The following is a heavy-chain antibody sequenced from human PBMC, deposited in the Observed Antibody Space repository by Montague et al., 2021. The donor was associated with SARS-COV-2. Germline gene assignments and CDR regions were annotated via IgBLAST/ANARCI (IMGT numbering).Heavy chain of an antibody. V-gene: IGHV4-39*01. CDR1: GGSISSSSCY. D-gene: IGHD5-12*01. Sequence: SETLSLTCTVSGGSISSSSCYWGWIRQPPGKGLEWIGSIYYSGSTYYNPSLKSRVTISVDTSKNQFSLKLSSVTAADTAVYCCARYCMVASRAPFAVDYWGQGTLVTVSS. CDR3: ARYCMVASRAPFAVDY. CDR2: IYYSGST. J-gene: IGHJ4*02.